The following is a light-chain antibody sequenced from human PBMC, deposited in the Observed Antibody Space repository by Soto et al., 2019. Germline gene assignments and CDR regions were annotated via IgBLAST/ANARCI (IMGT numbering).Light chain of an antibody. J-gene: IGKJ3*01. V-gene: IGKV3-11*01. CDR1: XSVSSY. CDR3: QQRSNWPRFT. CDR2: DVS. Sequence: EIVLTQSPAXLSLSPGERATLSCRASXSVSSYLAWYQQKPGQAPRRLIYDVSNRATGIPARFSGSGSGTDFTLTISSLEPEDFAVYYCQQRSNWPRFTFGPGTKVDIK.